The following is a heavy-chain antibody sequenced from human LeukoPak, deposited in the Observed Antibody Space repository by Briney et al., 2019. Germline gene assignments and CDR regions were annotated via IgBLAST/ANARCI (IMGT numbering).Heavy chain of an antibody. J-gene: IGHJ4*02. D-gene: IGHD5/OR15-5a*01. Sequence: PGGPLRLSCVVSGFTFTNAWMSWVRQAPGKGLEWVGRIKRTSDGGTTDYATPVKGRFTISRDDSKDTLYLHMNALKTEDTAVYYCTTDWDTVYDYDSHPNGWFFDYWGQGILVTVSS. CDR1: GFTFTNAW. V-gene: IGHV3-15*01. CDR3: TTDWDTVYDYDSHPNGWFFDY. CDR2: IKRTSDGGTT.